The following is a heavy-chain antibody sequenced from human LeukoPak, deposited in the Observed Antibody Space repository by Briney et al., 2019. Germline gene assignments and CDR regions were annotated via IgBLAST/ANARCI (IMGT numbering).Heavy chain of an antibody. CDR3: AGHLYHCGGGNCYYYFDY. CDR1: GFIFNTYW. J-gene: IGHJ4*02. CDR2: IKPDGGEK. D-gene: IGHD2-21*02. V-gene: IGHV3-7*01. Sequence: PGGSLRLSCAASGFIFNTYWMTWVRQTPGKGLEWVANIKPDGGEKKYVDSVKGRFTISRDNAEDSLYLQMNSLRAEDTAIYYCAGHLYHCGGGNCYYYFDYWGQGTLVTVSS.